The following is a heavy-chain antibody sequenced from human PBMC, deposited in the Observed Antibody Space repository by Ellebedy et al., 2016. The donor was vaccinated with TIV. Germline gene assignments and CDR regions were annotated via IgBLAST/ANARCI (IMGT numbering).Heavy chain of an antibody. CDR1: GGSISSYY. D-gene: IGHD4-17*01. CDR2: IYYSGST. Sequence: MPSETLSLTCTVSGGSISSYYWSWIRQPPGKGLEWIGYIYYSGSTNYNPSLKSRVTISVDTSKNQFSLKLSSVTAADTAVYYCARDTVTNAFDIWGQGTMVTVSS. J-gene: IGHJ3*02. V-gene: IGHV4-59*01. CDR3: ARDTVTNAFDI.